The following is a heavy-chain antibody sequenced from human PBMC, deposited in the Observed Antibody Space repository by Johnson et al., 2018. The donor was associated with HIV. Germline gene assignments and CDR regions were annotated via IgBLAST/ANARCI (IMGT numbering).Heavy chain of an antibody. CDR3: ARDDTMMHGFDI. Sequence: QVQLVESGGGLVQPGGSLRLSCAASGFTFSSYAMYWVRQAPGKGLEWVAFISYDGSNKYYADSVKGRFTISRDNSKNTLYLQMNSLRAEDTAVYYCARDDTMMHGFDIGGQGTMVTVSS. J-gene: IGHJ3*02. CDR1: GFTFSSYA. CDR2: ISYDGSNK. V-gene: IGHV3-30-3*01. D-gene: IGHD3-22*01.